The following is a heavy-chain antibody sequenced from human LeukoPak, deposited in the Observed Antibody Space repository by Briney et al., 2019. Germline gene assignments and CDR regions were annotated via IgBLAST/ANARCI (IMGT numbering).Heavy chain of an antibody. CDR1: GYTFTSYY. CDR3: ARDSTAQAFDY. J-gene: IGHJ4*02. V-gene: IGHV1-46*01. D-gene: IGHD5-18*01. CDR2: INPSGGST. Sequence: ASVTVSCKASGYTFTSYYMHWVRQAPGQGLEWMGIINPSGGSTSYAQKFQGRVTMTRDTSTSTVYMELSSPRSEDTAVYYCARDSTAQAFDYWGQGTLVTVSS.